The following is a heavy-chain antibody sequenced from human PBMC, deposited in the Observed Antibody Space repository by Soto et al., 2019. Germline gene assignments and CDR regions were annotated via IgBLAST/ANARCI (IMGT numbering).Heavy chain of an antibody. CDR3: SRQIAAAGTFVDY. CDR2: IYYSGST. V-gene: IGHV4-39*01. Sequence: SETLSLTCTVSGGSISSSSYYWGWIRQPPGKGLEWIGSIYYSGSTYYNPSLKSRVTISVDTSKNQFSLKLSSVTAADTAVYYGSRQIAAAGTFVDYWGQGTLVTVSS. D-gene: IGHD6-13*01. J-gene: IGHJ4*02. CDR1: GGSISSSSYY.